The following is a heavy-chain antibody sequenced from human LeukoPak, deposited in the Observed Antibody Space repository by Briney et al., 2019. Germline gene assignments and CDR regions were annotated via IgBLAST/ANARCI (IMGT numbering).Heavy chain of an antibody. V-gene: IGHV3-23*01. D-gene: IGHD2-21*02. CDR3: AKEVVTAYYFDY. J-gene: IGHJ4*02. Sequence: GRSLRLSCAASGFTFSTYGMSWVRQAPGKGLEWVSAISGSGGSTYYADSVKGRFTISRDNSKNTLYLQMNSLRAEDTAVYYCAKEVVTAYYFDYWGQGTLVTVSS. CDR1: GFTFSTYG. CDR2: ISGSGGST.